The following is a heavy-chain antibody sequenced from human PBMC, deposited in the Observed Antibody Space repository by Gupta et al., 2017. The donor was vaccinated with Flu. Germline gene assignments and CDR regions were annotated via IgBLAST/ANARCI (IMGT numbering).Heavy chain of an antibody. J-gene: IGHJ6*02. Sequence: AMSWVRQGPGKGLEWLSAIGGNGGDRYYAVSVRCRFTISRDNSKNNLYLEMNSLTPGDTAVYYCAKGTYSDHPHAMDVWGQGTTVTVSS. CDR2: IGGNGGDR. D-gene: IGHD3-22*01. CDR3: AKGTYSDHPHAMDV. CDR1: A. V-gene: IGHV3-23*01.